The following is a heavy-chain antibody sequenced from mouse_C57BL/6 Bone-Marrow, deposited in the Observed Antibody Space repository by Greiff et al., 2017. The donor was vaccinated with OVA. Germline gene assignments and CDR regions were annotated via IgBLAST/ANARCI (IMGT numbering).Heavy chain of an antibody. CDR3: ARTRYGNYVVDYYAMDY. CDR1: GFNIKDYY. V-gene: IGHV14-2*01. Sequence: VQLKESGAELVKPGASVKLSCTASGFNIKDYYMHWVKQRPEQGLEWIGRIDPEDGETKYAPKFPGKATITADTSSNTAYLQLSSRTSEDTAVYYCARTRYGNYVVDYYAMDYWGQGTSVTVSS. D-gene: IGHD2-1*01. CDR2: IDPEDGET. J-gene: IGHJ4*01.